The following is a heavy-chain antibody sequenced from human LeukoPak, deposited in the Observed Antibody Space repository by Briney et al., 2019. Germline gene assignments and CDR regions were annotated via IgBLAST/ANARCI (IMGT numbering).Heavy chain of an antibody. CDR3: ARAGVGEWELLWVMDV. J-gene: IGHJ6*02. CDR1: GGSFSGYY. CDR2: INHSGST. V-gene: IGHV4-34*01. Sequence: SETLSLTCAVYGGSFSGYYWSWIRQPPGKGLEWIGEINHSGSTNYNPSLKSRVTISVDTSKNQFSLKLSSVTAADTAVYYCARAGVGEWELLWVMDVWGQGTTVTVSS. D-gene: IGHD1-26*01.